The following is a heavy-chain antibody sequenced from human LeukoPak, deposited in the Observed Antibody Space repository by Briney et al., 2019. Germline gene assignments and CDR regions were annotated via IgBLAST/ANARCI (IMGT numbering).Heavy chain of an antibody. CDR3: ARHRRDGYNFDY. J-gene: IGHJ4*02. D-gene: IGHD5-24*01. CDR1: GGSISSYY. Sequence: SETLSLTCTVSGGSISSYYWSWIRQPPGKGLEWIGYIYTSGSTKYNPSLKSRVTISVDTSKNQISLKLSSVTAADTAVYYCARHRRDGYNFDYWGQGTLVTVSS. CDR2: IYTSGST. V-gene: IGHV4-4*09.